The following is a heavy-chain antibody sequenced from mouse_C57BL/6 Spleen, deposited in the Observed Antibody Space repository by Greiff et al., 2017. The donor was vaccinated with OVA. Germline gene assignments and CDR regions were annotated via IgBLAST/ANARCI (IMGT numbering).Heavy chain of an antibody. J-gene: IGHJ1*03. Sequence: EVQLVESGGGLVQPGGSLKLSCAASGFTFSDYYMYWVRQTPEKRLEWVAYISNGGGSTYYPDTVKGRFTISRDNAKNTLYLQMSRLKSEDTAMYYCARMDWDVGYFDVWGTGTTVTVSS. D-gene: IGHD4-1*01. CDR2: ISNGGGST. CDR3: ARMDWDVGYFDV. V-gene: IGHV5-12*01. CDR1: GFTFSDYY.